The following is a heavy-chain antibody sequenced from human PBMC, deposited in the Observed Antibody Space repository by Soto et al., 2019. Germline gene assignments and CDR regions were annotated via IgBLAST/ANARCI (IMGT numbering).Heavy chain of an antibody. J-gene: IGHJ4*02. D-gene: IGHD4-17*01. CDR1: GYTLTELS. CDR3: ATAYGCNSIRVSFDY. CDR2: FDPEDGET. Sequence: ASVKVSCKVSGYTLTELSMHWVRQAPGKGLEWMGGFDPEDGETIYAQKFQGRVTMTEDTSTDTAYMELSSLRSEDTAVYYCATAYGCNSIRVSFDYWGQGTLVTVSS. V-gene: IGHV1-24*01.